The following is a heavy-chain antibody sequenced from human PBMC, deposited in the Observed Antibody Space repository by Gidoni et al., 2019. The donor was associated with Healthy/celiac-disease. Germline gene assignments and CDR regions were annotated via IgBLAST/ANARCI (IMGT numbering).Heavy chain of an antibody. CDR2: ISGSGGST. D-gene: IGHD5-18*01. Sequence: EVQLLESGGGLVQPGGSLRLSCAASGVPFSSEARSWVRQAPGKGLEGVSAISGSGGSTYYADSVKGRFTISRDNSKNTLYLQMNSLRAEDTAVYYCAKVPIQLWLATFDYWGQGTLVTVSS. CDR1: GVPFSSEA. V-gene: IGHV3-23*01. CDR3: AKVPIQLWLATFDY. J-gene: IGHJ4*02.